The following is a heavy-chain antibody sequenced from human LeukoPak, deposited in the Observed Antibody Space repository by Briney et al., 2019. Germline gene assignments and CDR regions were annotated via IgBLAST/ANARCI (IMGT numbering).Heavy chain of an antibody. V-gene: IGHV3-30*18. CDR2: ISYDGSNK. CDR3: AKGGHSSGYYFSFDY. D-gene: IGHD3-22*01. CDR1: GFTFSSYG. Sequence: GRSLRLSCAASGFTFSSYGMHWVRQAPGKGLEWVAVISYDGSNKYYADSVKGRFTISRDNSKNTLYLQMNSLRAEGTAVYYCAKGGHSSGYYFSFDYWGQGTLVTVSS. J-gene: IGHJ4*02.